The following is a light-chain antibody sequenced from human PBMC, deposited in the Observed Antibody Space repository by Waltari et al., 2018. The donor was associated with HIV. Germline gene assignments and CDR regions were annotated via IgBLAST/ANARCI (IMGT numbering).Light chain of an antibody. Sequence: QSVLTQPPSASGTPGQRVTISCSGSSSNIGSNTVNWYKQLPGTAPNLLIDSNNLRPSGVPDRFSGSKSGTSASLAISGLQSEDEADYYCAAWDDSLNGWVFGGGTKLTVL. CDR2: SNN. J-gene: IGLJ3*02. V-gene: IGLV1-44*01. CDR3: AAWDDSLNGWV. CDR1: SSNIGSNT.